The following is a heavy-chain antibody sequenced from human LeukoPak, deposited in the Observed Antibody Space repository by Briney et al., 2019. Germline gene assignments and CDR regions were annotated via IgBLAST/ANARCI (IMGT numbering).Heavy chain of an antibody. CDR2: IYHSGST. V-gene: IGHV4-30-2*01. CDR1: GGSISSGGYY. CDR3: ASGPRRSIATAATYFDY. Sequence: SETLSLTCTVSGGSISSGGYYWSWIRQPPGKGLEWIGYIYHSGSTYYNPSLKSRVTISAGTSNHQFSLTLNSVTAADTAVYSCASGPRRSIATAATYFDYWGQGTLVTVSS. D-gene: IGHD6-13*01. J-gene: IGHJ4*02.